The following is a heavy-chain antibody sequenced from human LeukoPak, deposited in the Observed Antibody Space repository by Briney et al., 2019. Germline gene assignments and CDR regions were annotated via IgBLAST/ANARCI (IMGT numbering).Heavy chain of an antibody. D-gene: IGHD3-16*01. V-gene: IGHV3-7*03. CDR2: INHNGNVN. Sequence: GGSLRLSCAASGFTFSAYAMSWVRQAPGKGLEWVASINHNGNVNYYVDSVKGRFTISRDNAKNSLYLQMSNLRAEDTAVYFCARGGGLDVWGQGATVTVSS. CDR1: GFTFSAYA. CDR3: ARGGGLDV. J-gene: IGHJ6*02.